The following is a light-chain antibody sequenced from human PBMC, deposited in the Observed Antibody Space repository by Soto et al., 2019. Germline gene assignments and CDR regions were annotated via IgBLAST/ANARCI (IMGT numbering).Light chain of an antibody. Sequence: QSVLTQRPSAFASPGQSVAISCTGTSSDVGGYNYVSWYQQHPGKAPKLMIYEVSKRPSGVPDRFSGSKSGNTASLTVSGLQAEDEADYYCSSYAGSNNLVFGTGTKVTVL. CDR3: SSYAGSNNLV. CDR2: EVS. V-gene: IGLV2-8*01. J-gene: IGLJ1*01. CDR1: SSDVGGYNY.